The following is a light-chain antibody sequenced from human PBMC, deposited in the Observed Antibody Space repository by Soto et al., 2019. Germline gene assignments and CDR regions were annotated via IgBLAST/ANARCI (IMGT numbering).Light chain of an antibody. CDR1: QTISNW. Sequence: DIQMTQSPSTLSASVGDRVAITCRASQTISNWLAWYQQRPGKAPKLLIYEVSTLETGVPPRFSGGASGTEFTLTISSLQPDDYATYYCQQYNGTFGQGTKVEI. J-gene: IGKJ1*01. CDR2: EVS. V-gene: IGKV1-5*03. CDR3: QQYNGT.